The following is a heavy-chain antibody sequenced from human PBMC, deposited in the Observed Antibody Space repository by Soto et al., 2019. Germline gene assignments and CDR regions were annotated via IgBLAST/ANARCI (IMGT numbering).Heavy chain of an antibody. J-gene: IGHJ6*02. D-gene: IGHD3-3*01. CDR2: ISYDGSNK. CDR1: GFTFSSYA. Sequence: GGSLRLSCAASGFTFSSYAMHWVRQAPGKGLEWVAVISYDGSNKYYADSVKGRFTISRDDSKNTLYLQMNSLRAEDTAVYYCAREDGPYYDFWSGYSNGMDVWGQGTTVTVSS. V-gene: IGHV3-30-3*01. CDR3: AREDGPYYDFWSGYSNGMDV.